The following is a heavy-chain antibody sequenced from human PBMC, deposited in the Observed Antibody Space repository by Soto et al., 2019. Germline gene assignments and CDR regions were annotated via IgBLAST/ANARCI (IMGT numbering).Heavy chain of an antibody. CDR3: ARDLGEQLGWFDP. Sequence: QVQLQESGPGLVKPSQTLSLTCTVSGGSISSGGYYWSGLRQHPGKGLEWIGYIYYSGSTYYNPSLKSRVTISVDTSKNQFSLKLSSVTAADTAVYYCARDLGEQLGWFDPWGQGTLVTVSS. V-gene: IGHV4-31*03. D-gene: IGHD6-6*01. CDR1: GGSISSGGYY. J-gene: IGHJ5*02. CDR2: IYYSGST.